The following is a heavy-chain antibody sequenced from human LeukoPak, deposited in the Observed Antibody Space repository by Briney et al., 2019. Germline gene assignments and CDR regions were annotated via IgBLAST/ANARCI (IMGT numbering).Heavy chain of an antibody. D-gene: IGHD5-12*01. J-gene: IGHJ5*02. CDR3: AKSWRVGEDWFDP. V-gene: IGHV3-23*01. Sequence: GGSLRLSCAASGFTFSSYNMSWVRQAPGKGLEWVSLISGSGGTTYYADSVKGRFTISRDNSKNTLYLQMNSLRAEDTAVYYCAKSWRVGEDWFDPWGQGTLVTVSS. CDR1: GFTFSSYN. CDR2: ISGSGGTT.